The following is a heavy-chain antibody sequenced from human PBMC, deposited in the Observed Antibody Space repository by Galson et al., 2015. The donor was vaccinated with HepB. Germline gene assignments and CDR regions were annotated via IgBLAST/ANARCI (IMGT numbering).Heavy chain of an antibody. CDR2: INPSGGST. CDR3: ARNRDTGFDY. CDR1: GGTFSNYT. D-gene: IGHD5-18*01. Sequence: SVKVSCKASGGTFSNYTISWVRQAPGQGLEWMGIINPSGGSTSYAQKFQGRVTMTRDTSTSTVYMELSSLRSEDTAVYYCARNRDTGFDYWGQGTLVTVSS. J-gene: IGHJ4*02. V-gene: IGHV1-46*01.